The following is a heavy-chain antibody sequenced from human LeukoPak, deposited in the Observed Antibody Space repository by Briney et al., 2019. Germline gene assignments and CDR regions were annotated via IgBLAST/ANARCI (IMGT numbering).Heavy chain of an antibody. CDR2: ISVNSGST. J-gene: IGHJ1*01. CDR3: ARGKKYTGLDF. Sequence: ASVKVSCKASGYSFPPYDINWVRQAPGQGLEWLGWISVNSGSTKNAQNIQGRVTLTTDTSTNTAYMELRSLRSDDTAVYYCARGKKYTGLDFWGLGTLVTVSS. CDR1: GYSFPPYD. V-gene: IGHV1-18*01. D-gene: IGHD3/OR15-3a*01.